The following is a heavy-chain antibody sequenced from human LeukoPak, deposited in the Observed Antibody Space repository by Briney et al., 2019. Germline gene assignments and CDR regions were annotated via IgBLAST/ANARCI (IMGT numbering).Heavy chain of an antibody. CDR2: ISGSGGST. Sequence: GGSLRLSCAASGFTFSSYAMSWVRQAPGKGLEWVSAISGSGGSTYYADFVKGRFTISRDNSKNTLYLQMNSLRAEDTAVYYCAKDSSGSYSGLRWFDPWGQGTLVTVSS. CDR3: AKDSSGSYSGLRWFDP. J-gene: IGHJ5*02. V-gene: IGHV3-23*01. CDR1: GFTFSSYA. D-gene: IGHD1-26*01.